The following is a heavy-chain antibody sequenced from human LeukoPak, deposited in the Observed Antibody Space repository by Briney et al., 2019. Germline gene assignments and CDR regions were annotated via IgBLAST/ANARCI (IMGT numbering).Heavy chain of an antibody. CDR3: AKVSYYYHSSGYYADAFDI. Sequence: GGSLRLSCAASGLAFSGYAMSWVRQAPGKGLEWVSAISGSGGSTYYADSVKGRFTISRDNSKNTLYLQMNSLRAENTAVYYCAKVSYYYHSSGYYADAFDIWGQGTMVTVSS. D-gene: IGHD3-22*01. CDR1: GLAFSGYA. J-gene: IGHJ3*02. CDR2: ISGSGGST. V-gene: IGHV3-23*01.